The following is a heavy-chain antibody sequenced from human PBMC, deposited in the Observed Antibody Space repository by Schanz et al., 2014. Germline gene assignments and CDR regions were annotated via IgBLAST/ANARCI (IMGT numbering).Heavy chain of an antibody. Sequence: QVQLVQSAPEVKKPGASVKVSCKASGYTFTTYDINWVRQATGQGLEWMGWISAYHDNTNYAEKVHGRLTMTTDTSTSTVYMELRGLRSDDTAVYYCARETTIITGGAFDVWGQGTMVTVSS. CDR1: GYTFTTYD. D-gene: IGHD3-9*01. J-gene: IGHJ3*01. CDR2: ISAYHDNT. V-gene: IGHV1-18*01. CDR3: ARETTIITGGAFDV.